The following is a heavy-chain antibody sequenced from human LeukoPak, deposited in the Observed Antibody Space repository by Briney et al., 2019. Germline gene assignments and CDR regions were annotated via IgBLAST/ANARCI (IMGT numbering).Heavy chain of an antibody. CDR3: ARVTVPPLQYYYYYVDV. V-gene: IGHV3-7*01. D-gene: IGHD2-2*01. J-gene: IGHJ6*03. CDR2: IKQDGSEK. Sequence: GGSLRLSCAASGFTFSSYWMSWVRQAPGKGLEWVANIKQDGSEKYYVDSVKGRFTISRDNAKNSLYLQMNSLRAEDTAVYYCARVTVPPLQYYYYYVDVWGKGTTVTVSS. CDR1: GFTFSSYW.